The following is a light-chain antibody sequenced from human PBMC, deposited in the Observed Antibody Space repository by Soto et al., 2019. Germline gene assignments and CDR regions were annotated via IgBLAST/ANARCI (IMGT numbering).Light chain of an antibody. V-gene: IGKV3-15*01. J-gene: IGKJ2*01. CDR2: DAS. CDR3: LQYNTWPYT. Sequence: EVVMTQSPGTLSVSPGEGATLSCRASQSVSVNLAWYQHRPGQAPRPLIYDASTRAIGVPARFSGRGSETEFTLTISGLQSEDFGFYNCLQYNTWPYTFGRGTKLEI. CDR1: QSVSVN.